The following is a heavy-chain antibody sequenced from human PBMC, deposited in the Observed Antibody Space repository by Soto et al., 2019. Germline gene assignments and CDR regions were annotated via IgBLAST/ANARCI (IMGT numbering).Heavy chain of an antibody. D-gene: IGHD3-10*01. V-gene: IGHV3-30*18. Sequence: GVSLRLSCAASGFTFSSYGMHWVRQAPGKGLEWVAVISYDGSNKYYADSVKGRFTISRDNSKNTLYLQMNSLRAEDTAVYYCAKAEIDGSASFAFDIWGQGTRATVSS. CDR1: GFTFSSYG. CDR3: AKAEIDGSASFAFDI. J-gene: IGHJ3*02. CDR2: ISYDGSNK.